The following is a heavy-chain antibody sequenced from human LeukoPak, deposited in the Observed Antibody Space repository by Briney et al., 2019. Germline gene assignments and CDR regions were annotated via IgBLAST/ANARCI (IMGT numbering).Heavy chain of an antibody. CDR1: GGSISSYY. J-gene: IGHJ4*02. V-gene: IGHV4-59*01. D-gene: IGHD6-19*01. Sequence: SETLSLTCTVSGGSISSYYWSWIRQPPGKGLEWIGYIYYSGSTNYNPSLKSRVTISVDTSKNQFSLKLSSVTAADTAVYYCASGWGYYFDYWGQGTLVTVSS. CDR2: IYYSGST. CDR3: ASGWGYYFDY.